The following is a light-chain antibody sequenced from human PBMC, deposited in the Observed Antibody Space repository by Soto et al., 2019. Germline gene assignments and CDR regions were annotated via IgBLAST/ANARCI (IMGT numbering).Light chain of an antibody. CDR2: GAS. J-gene: IGKJ2*01. V-gene: IGKV3-20*01. CDR3: QQDGSG. Sequence: EIVLTQSPGTLSLSPGERATLSCRASQSVSSSYLAWYQQKPGQAPRLLIYGASSRATGIPDRFSGSGSGTDFTLTISRLEPEDFAVYYCQQDGSGFGQGTKLEIK. CDR1: QSVSSSY.